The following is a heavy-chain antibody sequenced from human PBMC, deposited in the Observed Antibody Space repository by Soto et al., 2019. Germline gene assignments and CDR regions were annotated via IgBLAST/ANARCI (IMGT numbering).Heavy chain of an antibody. CDR1: GFTFSSYA. J-gene: IGHJ4*02. Sequence: GGSLRLSCAASGFTFSSYAMSWVRQAPGKGLEWVSAISGSGGSTYYADSVKGRFTISRDNSKNTLYLQMNSLRAEDTAVYYCAKDSVKLIHHYSSPTYGDYCGEGTLVTVYS. CDR3: AKDSVKLIHHYSSPTYGDY. D-gene: IGHD6-13*01. CDR2: ISGSGGST. V-gene: IGHV3-23*01.